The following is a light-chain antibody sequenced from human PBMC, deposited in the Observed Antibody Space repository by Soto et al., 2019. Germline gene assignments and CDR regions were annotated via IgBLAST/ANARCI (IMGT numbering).Light chain of an antibody. CDR1: SSDIGAYDY. CDR3: FSFTTSWTHV. J-gene: IGLJ1*01. Sequence: QSVLTQPASVSGSPGQSITISCTGTSSDIGAYDYVSWFQQYPGKAPKLIISEVNNRPSGVSNRFSGSKSGNAASLTISGLQADDEAEYFCFSFTTSWTHVFGTGTKVTVL. V-gene: IGLV2-14*03. CDR2: EVN.